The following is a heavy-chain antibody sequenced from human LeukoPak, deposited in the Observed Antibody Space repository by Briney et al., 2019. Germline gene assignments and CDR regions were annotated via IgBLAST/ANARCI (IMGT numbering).Heavy chain of an antibody. CDR2: VSVGGRT. CDR3: ARASTTFDD. CDR1: GGSITSYY. Sequence: PSETLSLTCSVSGGSITSYYWSWIRQPPRKGLEWIGHVSVGGRTNYSPSLRSRVSISVDTSTTQFSLKLNSVTAAATAVYFCARASTTFDDWGQGTLVTVSS. J-gene: IGHJ4*02. V-gene: IGHV4-4*07. D-gene: IGHD1-1*01.